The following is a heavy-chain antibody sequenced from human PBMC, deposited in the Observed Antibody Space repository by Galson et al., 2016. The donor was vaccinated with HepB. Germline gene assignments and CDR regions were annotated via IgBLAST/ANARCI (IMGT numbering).Heavy chain of an antibody. D-gene: IGHD3-9*01. CDR1: GLNFNMQY. J-gene: IGHJ4*02. CDR3: ATVHYYHIRE. Sequence: SLRLSCAVSGLNFNMQYMSWIRQAPGKGLECLSFVSDTGSPLSYADSVRGRFTVSRDSAKGSLYLQMNSLRAEDTAVYYCATVHYYHIREWGPGTPVIVSS. V-gene: IGHV3-11*04. CDR2: VSDTGSPL.